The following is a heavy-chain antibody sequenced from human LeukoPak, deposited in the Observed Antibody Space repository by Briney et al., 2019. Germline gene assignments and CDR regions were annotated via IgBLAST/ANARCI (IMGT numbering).Heavy chain of an antibody. CDR1: GYTFTGYY. CDR2: INPNSGGT. D-gene: IGHD6-6*01. Sequence: GASVKVSCKASGYTFTGYYMHWVRQAPGQGLEWMGWINPNSGGTNYAQKFQGRVTMTRDTSISTAYMELSRLRSDDTAVYYCARVTRIAARSLDYWGQGTLVTVSS. CDR3: ARVTRIAARSLDY. J-gene: IGHJ4*02. V-gene: IGHV1-2*02.